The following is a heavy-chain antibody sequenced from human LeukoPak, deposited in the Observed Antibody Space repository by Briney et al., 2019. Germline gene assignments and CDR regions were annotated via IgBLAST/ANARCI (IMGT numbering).Heavy chain of an antibody. Sequence: SETLSLTCAVYGGSFSGYYWSWIRQPPGKGLEWIGEINHNGSTNYNSSLKSRVTISVDTSKNQFSLKLSSVTAADTAVYYCARGPSAVAGLSRWGQGTLVTVSS. CDR1: GGSFSGYY. V-gene: IGHV4-34*01. CDR2: INHNGST. CDR3: ARGPSAVAGLSR. D-gene: IGHD6-19*01. J-gene: IGHJ4*02.